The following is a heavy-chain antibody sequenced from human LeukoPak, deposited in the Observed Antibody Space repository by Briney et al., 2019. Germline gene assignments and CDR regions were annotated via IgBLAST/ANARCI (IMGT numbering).Heavy chain of an antibody. CDR3: ARKGLYSNYPYFDY. CDR1: GFTFDDYG. J-gene: IGHJ4*02. CDR2: INWNGGST. V-gene: IGHV3-20*01. D-gene: IGHD4-11*01. Sequence: GGSLRLSCAASGFTFDDYGMSWVRQAPGKGLEWVSGINWNGGSTGYADSVKGRFTISRDNAKNSLYLQMNSLRAEDTALYHCARKGLYSNYPYFDYWGQGTLVTVSS.